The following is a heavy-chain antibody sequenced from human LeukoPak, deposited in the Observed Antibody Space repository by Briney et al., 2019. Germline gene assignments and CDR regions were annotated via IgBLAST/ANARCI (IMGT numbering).Heavy chain of an antibody. CDR1: GFTFSSYS. V-gene: IGHV3-21*01. CDR3: ARGHIPLWFGELLFRRERFQRPYYFDY. CDR2: ISTGSSYI. Sequence: GGSLRLSCAASGFTFSSYSMNWVRQAPGKGLEWVSSISTGSSYIYYADSVKGRFTISRDNAKNSLYLQMNSLRAEDTAVYYCARGHIPLWFGELLFRRERFQRPYYFDYWGQGTLVTVSS. D-gene: IGHD3-10*01. J-gene: IGHJ4*02.